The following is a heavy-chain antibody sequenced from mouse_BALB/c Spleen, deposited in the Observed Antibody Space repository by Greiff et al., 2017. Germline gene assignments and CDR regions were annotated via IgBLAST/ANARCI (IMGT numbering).Heavy chain of an antibody. J-gene: IGHJ2*01. CDR3: AHYRYD. CDR2: IDPANGNT. Sequence: EVKLVESGAELVKPGASVKLSCTASGFNIKDTYMHWVKQRPEQGLEWIGRIDPANGNTKYDPKFQGKATITADTSSNTAYLQLSSLTSEDTAVYYCAHYRYDWGQGTTLTVS. D-gene: IGHD2-14*01. V-gene: IGHV14-3*02. CDR1: GFNIKDTY.